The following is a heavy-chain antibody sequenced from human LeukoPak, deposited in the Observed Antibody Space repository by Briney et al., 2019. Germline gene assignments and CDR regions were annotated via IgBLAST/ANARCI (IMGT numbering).Heavy chain of an antibody. D-gene: IGHD6-13*01. CDR1: GFTFSSYA. J-gene: IGHJ6*04. V-gene: IGHV3-23*01. Sequence: GGSLRLSCAASGFTFSSYAMSWVRQAPGKGVEWVSAISGSGGSTYYADSVKGRFTISRDNSKNTLYLQMNSLRAEDTAVYYCASAADYFYFGMDVWGKATTVTVSS. CDR3: ASAADYFYFGMDV. CDR2: ISGSGGST.